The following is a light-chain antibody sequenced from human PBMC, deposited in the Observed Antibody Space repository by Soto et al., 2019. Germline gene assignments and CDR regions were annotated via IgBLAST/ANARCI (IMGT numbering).Light chain of an antibody. CDR3: QQLFSVPPT. Sequence: DIQLTQSPSFLSASVGDRVTITCRASQGISNYLAWYHQKPGKAPNLLIYVASSLQSGVPSRFRGSGSGTEFTLTISSLQPEDLATYYCQQLFSVPPTFGQGTRLEIK. CDR1: QGISNY. CDR2: VAS. J-gene: IGKJ5*01. V-gene: IGKV1-9*01.